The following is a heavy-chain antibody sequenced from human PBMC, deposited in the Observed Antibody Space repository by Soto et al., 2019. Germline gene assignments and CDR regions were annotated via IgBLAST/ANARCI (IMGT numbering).Heavy chain of an antibody. D-gene: IGHD3-16*01. V-gene: IGHV3-23*01. J-gene: IGHJ4*02. CDR1: GIKFSNYA. CDR3: AKDRRAGGNSAFYFDF. CDR2: ISATGGGT. Sequence: GGSLRLSCAASGIKFSNYAMSWVRQAPGKGLEWVSLISATGGGTYYADSVKGRFTISRDNSHNTLYLQVHSLTAEDTAVYYCAKDRRAGGNSAFYFDFWGQGAQVTVSS.